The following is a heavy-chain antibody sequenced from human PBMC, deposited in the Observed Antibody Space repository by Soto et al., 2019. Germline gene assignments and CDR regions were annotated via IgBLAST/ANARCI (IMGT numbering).Heavy chain of an antibody. CDR3: AREFYDFWSGYHSGPFDY. J-gene: IGHJ4*02. CDR2: INAGNGNT. CDR1: GYTFTSYA. V-gene: IGHV1-3*05. D-gene: IGHD3-3*01. Sequence: QVQLVQSGAEEKKPGASVKVSCKASGYTFTSYAMHWVRQAPGQRLEWMGWINAGNGNTKYSQKFQGRVTITRDTSASTAYMELSSLRSEDTAVYYCAREFYDFWSGYHSGPFDYWGQGTLVTVSS.